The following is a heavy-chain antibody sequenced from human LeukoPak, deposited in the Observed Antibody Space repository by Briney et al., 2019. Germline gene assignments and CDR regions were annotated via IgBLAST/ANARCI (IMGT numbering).Heavy chain of an antibody. J-gene: IGHJ4*02. V-gene: IGHV5-10-1*01. Sequence: GESLKICCKGSGYSFTSYWISWVRQMPGKGLEWMGRIDPSDSYTNYSPSFQGHVTISADKSISTAYLQWSSLKASDTAMYYCASPYGGYFDYWGQGTLVTVSS. D-gene: IGHD4/OR15-4a*01. CDR3: ASPYGGYFDY. CDR2: IDPSDSYT. CDR1: GYSFTSYW.